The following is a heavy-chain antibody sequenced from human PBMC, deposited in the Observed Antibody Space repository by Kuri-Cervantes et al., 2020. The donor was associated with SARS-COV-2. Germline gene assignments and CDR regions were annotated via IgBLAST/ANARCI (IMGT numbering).Heavy chain of an antibody. CDR1: GFTFSSYD. CDR2: IGTAGDT. V-gene: IGHV3-13*01. D-gene: IGHD5-24*01. CDR3: ARDHRDGYNWSSFFGGMDV. J-gene: IGHJ6*02. Sequence: GESLKISCAASGFTFSSYDMHWVRQATGKGLEWVSAIGTAGDTYYPGSVKGRFTISRENAKNSLYLQMNSLRAEDTAVYYCARDHRDGYNWSSFFGGMDVWGQGTTVTVSS.